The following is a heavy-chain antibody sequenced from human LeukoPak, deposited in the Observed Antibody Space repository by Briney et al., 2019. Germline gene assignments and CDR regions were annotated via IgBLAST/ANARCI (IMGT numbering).Heavy chain of an antibody. Sequence: GGSLRLSCAASGFTFSSYAMNWVRQAPGKGLEWVSGISGLGASTYYADSVKGRFAISRDNSKNTLFLQMNSLRAEDTAVYYCAKDADVGSPLNWFDPWGQGTLVTVSS. J-gene: IGHJ5*02. V-gene: IGHV3-23*01. CDR2: ISGLGAST. CDR3: AKDADVGSPLNWFDP. D-gene: IGHD1-26*01. CDR1: GFTFSSYA.